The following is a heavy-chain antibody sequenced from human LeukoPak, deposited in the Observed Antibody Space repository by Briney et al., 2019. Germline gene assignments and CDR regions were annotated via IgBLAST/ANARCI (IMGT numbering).Heavy chain of an antibody. CDR3: AKVPLIAAPKHFDY. J-gene: IGHJ4*02. D-gene: IGHD6-13*01. V-gene: IGHV3-23*01. Sequence: GGSLRLSCAASGFTFSSYAMSWVRQAPGKGLEWVSAITGSGGSTYYADSMKGRFTISRDNSKNTLYLQMNRLRAEDTAVYYCAKVPLIAAPKHFDYWGQGTLVTVSS. CDR1: GFTFSSYA. CDR2: ITGSGGST.